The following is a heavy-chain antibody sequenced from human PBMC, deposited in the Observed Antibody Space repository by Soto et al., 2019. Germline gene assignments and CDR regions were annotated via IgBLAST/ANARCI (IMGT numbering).Heavy chain of an antibody. J-gene: IGHJ5*02. V-gene: IGHV3-48*03. CDR1: GFTFSSYE. CDR2: ISSSGSTI. Sequence: PGGSLRLSCAASGFTFSSYEMNWVRQAPGKGLEWVSYISSSGSTIYYAESVKGRFTTSRDNAKNSLYLQMNSLRAEDTAVYYCARLLSDFWSGYYDWFDPWGQGTLVTVSS. CDR3: ARLLSDFWSGYYDWFDP. D-gene: IGHD3-3*01.